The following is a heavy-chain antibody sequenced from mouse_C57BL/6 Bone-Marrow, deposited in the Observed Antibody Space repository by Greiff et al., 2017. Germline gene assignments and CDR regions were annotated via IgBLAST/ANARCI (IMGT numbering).Heavy chain of an antibody. CDR1: GYTFTSYW. Sequence: QVQLQQPGAELVKPGASVKLSCKASGYTFTSYWMHWVKQRPGQGLEWIGMIHPNSGSTNYNEKFKSKATLTVDKSYSTAYMQLSSLTSEDSAVYYCARRGCPKRRVFAYWGQGTLVTVSA. J-gene: IGHJ3*01. V-gene: IGHV1-64*01. CDR3: ARRGCPKRRVFAY. CDR2: IHPNSGST.